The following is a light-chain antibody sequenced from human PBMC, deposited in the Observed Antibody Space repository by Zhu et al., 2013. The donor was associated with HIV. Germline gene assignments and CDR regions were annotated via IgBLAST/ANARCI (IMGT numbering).Light chain of an antibody. J-gene: IGKJ4*01. Sequence: DIVLTQSPGTLSLSPGERATLSCRASQSISSTYLAWYQQKPGQAPRLLIYGVSSRATGIPDRFSGSGSGTDFTLTISRLEPEDFAVYYCQQYGSSPLTFGGGTKVEIK. CDR3: QQYGSSPLT. CDR1: QSISSTY. V-gene: IGKV3-20*01. CDR2: GVS.